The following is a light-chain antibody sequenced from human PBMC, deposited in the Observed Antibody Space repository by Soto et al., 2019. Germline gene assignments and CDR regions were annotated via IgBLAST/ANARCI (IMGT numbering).Light chain of an antibody. J-gene: IGKJ5*01. CDR3: QQYGSSPT. CDR2: DSS. V-gene: IGKV3-20*01. CDR1: QSLSSNF. Sequence: EIVLTQSPATLSLSPGERATLSCRASQSLSSNFLAWYQQKPGQPPRLLIYDSSTRATGFPDRFSGSGSGTDFTLTIIRLEPEDFAVYYCQQYGSSPTFGEGTRLEIK.